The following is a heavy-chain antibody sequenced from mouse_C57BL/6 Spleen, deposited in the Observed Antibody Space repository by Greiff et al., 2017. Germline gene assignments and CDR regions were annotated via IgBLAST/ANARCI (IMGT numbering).Heavy chain of an antibody. CDR2: INPNNGGT. CDR1: GYTFTDYN. Sequence: VHVKQSGPELVKPGASVKIPCKASGYTFTDYNMDWVKQSHGKSLEWIGDINPNNGGTIYNQKFKGKATLTVDKSSSTAYMELRSLTSEDTAVYYCARRGWDAMDYWGQGTSVTVSS. D-gene: IGHD4-1*01. CDR3: ARRGWDAMDY. J-gene: IGHJ4*01. V-gene: IGHV1-18*01.